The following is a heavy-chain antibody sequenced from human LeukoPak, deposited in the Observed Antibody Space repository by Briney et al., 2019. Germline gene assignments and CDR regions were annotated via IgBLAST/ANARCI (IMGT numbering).Heavy chain of an antibody. CDR2: INPNSGDT. Sequence: ASVKVSCKASGYKFTGYYLHWVRQAPGQGLEWAGWINPNSGDTKYAQKFQGRVTMTRDTSINTAYMELSRLTSNDTATFYCASLISIEDGNNWFDPWGQGTPVTVSS. CDR3: ASLISIEDGNNWFDP. V-gene: IGHV1-2*02. D-gene: IGHD2-21*01. CDR1: GYKFTGYY. J-gene: IGHJ5*02.